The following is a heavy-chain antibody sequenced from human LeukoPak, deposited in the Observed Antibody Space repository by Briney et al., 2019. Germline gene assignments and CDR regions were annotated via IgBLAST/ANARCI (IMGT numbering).Heavy chain of an antibody. Sequence: PSETLSLTCTVSGGSISSSSYYWGWIRQPPGKGLEWIGSIYYSGSTYYNPSLKSRVTISVDTSKNQFSLKLSSVTAADTAVYYCARAAGTTRHNNWFDPWGQGTLVTVSS. CDR1: GGSISSSSYY. CDR2: IYYSGST. J-gene: IGHJ5*02. D-gene: IGHD2/OR15-2a*01. CDR3: ARAAGTTRHNNWFDP. V-gene: IGHV4-39*07.